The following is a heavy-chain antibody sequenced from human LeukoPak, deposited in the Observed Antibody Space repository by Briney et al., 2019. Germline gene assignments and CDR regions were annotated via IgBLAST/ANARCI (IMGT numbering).Heavy chain of an antibody. Sequence: GGSLRLSCAASGFTFSGSAMHWVRQSPGKGLEWVGRIRSKANDHATAYAASVRGRFTISRDDSKNTAFLQMNSLKTEDTAVYYCTRRLMTTVNDYWGQGTLVTVSS. CDR2: IRSKANDHAT. D-gene: IGHD4-17*01. J-gene: IGHJ4*02. V-gene: IGHV3-73*01. CDR3: TRRLMTTVNDY. CDR1: GFTFSGSA.